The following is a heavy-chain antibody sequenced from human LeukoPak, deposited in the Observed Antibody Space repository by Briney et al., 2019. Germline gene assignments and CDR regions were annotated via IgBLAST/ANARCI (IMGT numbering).Heavy chain of an antibody. J-gene: IGHJ2*01. CDR3: AKDPTSARLRYFDWLLFGGYFDL. CDR1: GFTFSSYA. V-gene: IGHV3-23*01. CDR2: IHANDGNT. D-gene: IGHD3-9*01. Sequence: GGSLRLSCAASGFTFSSYAMNWVRQAPGKGLEWVSSIHANDGNTYYAESVKGRFTISRDNSKNTLYLQMNSLRAEDTAVYYCAKDPTSARLRYFDWLLFGGYFDLWGRGTLVTVSS.